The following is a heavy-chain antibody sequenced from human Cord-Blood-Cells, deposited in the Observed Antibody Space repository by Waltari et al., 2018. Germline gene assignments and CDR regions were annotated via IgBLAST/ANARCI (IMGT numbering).Heavy chain of an antibody. V-gene: IGHV1-2*02. CDR1: GHTFPGYY. Sequence: QVQPVQSGAEVKTPGASVKVSCKASGHTFPGYYMHWVRQAPGQGLEWMGWINPNSGGKNYAQKVQGRVTMTRDTSISTADMELSRLRSDDTAVYYCASMEFDYWGQGTLVTVSS. CDR2: INPNSGGK. CDR3: ASMEFDY. D-gene: IGHD1-1*01. J-gene: IGHJ4*02.